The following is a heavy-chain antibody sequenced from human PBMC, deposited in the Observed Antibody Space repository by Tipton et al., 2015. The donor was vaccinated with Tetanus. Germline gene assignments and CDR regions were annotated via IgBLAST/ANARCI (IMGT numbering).Heavy chain of an antibody. CDR2: INSGGTT. Sequence: TLSLTCTVSGGSVSSSGYFWGWIRQSPGKGLEWIGSINSGGTTYHNPSLKGRVTISMDRSNTQFSLRLDSLTAADTAVYYCARAAGFLGLTHDFWGRGTLVSVSS. CDR3: ARAAGFLGLTHDF. D-gene: IGHD2/OR15-2a*01. V-gene: IGHV4-39*07. CDR1: GGSVSSSGYF. J-gene: IGHJ4*02.